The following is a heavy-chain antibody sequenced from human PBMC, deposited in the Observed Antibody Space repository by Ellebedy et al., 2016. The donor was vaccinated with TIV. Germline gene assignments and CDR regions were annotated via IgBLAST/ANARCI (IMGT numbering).Heavy chain of an antibody. CDR2: IWYDGSNK. V-gene: IGHV3-33*01. J-gene: IGHJ4*02. CDR3: AGSGRRGYFDY. CDR1: GFTFSSYG. Sequence: GESLKISCAASGFTFSSYGMHWVRQAPGKGLEWVAVIWYDGSNKYYADSVKGRFTISRDNSKNTLYLQMNSLRAEDTAVYYCAGSGRRGYFDYWGQGTLVTVSS. D-gene: IGHD2-15*01.